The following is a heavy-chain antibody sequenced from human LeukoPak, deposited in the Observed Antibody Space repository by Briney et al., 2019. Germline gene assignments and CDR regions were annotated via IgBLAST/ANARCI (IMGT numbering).Heavy chain of an antibody. V-gene: IGHV4-59*08. J-gene: IGHJ4*02. CDR1: GGSISSYY. D-gene: IGHD3-10*01. CDR2: IYYSGST. Sequence: ASETLSLTCTVSGGSISSYYWSWIRQPPGKGLEWIGYIYYSGSTNYNPSLKSRVSISVDTSKNQFSLKLSSVTAADTAVYYCARRVTMAGYFDYGGRGPLVIVSS. CDR3: ARRVTMAGYFDY.